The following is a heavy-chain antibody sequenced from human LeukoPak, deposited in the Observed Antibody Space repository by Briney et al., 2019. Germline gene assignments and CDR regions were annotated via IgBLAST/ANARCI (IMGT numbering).Heavy chain of an antibody. CDR3: ASDFPDFDY. Sequence: GGSLRLSCAASGFTFSNYAMTWVRQAPGKGLEWVSAISGGGSTYYADSVKGRFTISRDNSKNTLYLQMNSLRAEDTAVYYCASDFPDFDYWGQGTLVTVSS. J-gene: IGHJ4*02. CDR2: ISGGGST. V-gene: IGHV3-23*01. CDR1: GFTFSNYA.